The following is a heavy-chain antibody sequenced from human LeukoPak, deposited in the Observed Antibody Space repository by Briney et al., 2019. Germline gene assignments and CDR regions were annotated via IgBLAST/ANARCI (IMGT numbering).Heavy chain of an antibody. V-gene: IGHV1-18*01. CDR2: ISAYNGNT. CDR1: GYTFTSYG. J-gene: IGHJ5*02. D-gene: IGHD4-23*01. Sequence: ASVKVSCKASGYTFTSYGINWVRQAPGQGLEWMGWISAYNGNTNYAQKLQGRVTMTTDTSTSTAYMELRSLRSDDTAVYYCARGYGGNSISWFDPWGQGTLVTVSS. CDR3: ARGYGGNSISWFDP.